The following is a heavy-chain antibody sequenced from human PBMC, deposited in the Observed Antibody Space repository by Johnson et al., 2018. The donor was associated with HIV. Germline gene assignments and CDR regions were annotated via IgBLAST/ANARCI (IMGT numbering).Heavy chain of an antibody. V-gene: IGHV3-11*04. Sequence: VQLLESGGGLVKPGGSLRLSCAASGFTFSDYNMSWIRQAPGKGLEWVSYISSSGSNIYYADSVKGRFTISRDNAKNSLYLQMNSLRVEDTAVYYCARSTSSSDDDAFDIWGQGTMVTVSS. CDR3: ARSTSSSDDDAFDI. CDR1: GFTFSDYN. D-gene: IGHD1-1*01. J-gene: IGHJ3*02. CDR2: ISSSGSNI.